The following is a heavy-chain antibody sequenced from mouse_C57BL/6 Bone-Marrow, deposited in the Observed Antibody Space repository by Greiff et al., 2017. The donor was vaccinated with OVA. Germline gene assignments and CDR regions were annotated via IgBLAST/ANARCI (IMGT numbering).Heavy chain of an antibody. J-gene: IGHJ2*01. CDR1: GYTFTSYW. V-gene: IGHV1-7*01. D-gene: IGHD1-1*01. CDR2: INPSSGYT. CDR3: ARISPLYYYGSSYGY. Sequence: QVQLQQSGAELAKPGASVTLSCKASGYTFTSYWMHWVKQRPGQGLEWIGYINPSSGYTKYNQKFKDKATLTADKSSSTAYMQLSSLTYEDSAVYYCARISPLYYYGSSYGYWGQGTTLTVSS.